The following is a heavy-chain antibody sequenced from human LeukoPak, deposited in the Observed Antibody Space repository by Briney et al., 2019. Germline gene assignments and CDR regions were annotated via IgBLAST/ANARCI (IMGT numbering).Heavy chain of an antibody. D-gene: IGHD3-10*01. Sequence: PSETLSLTCTVSGGSISSYYWSWIRQPAGKGLEWIGRIYTSGSTNYSPSLKSRVTMSVDTSKNQFSLKLSSVTAADTAVYYCAREKYYYGSGNFDYWGQGTLVTVSS. CDR2: IYTSGST. CDR1: GGSISSYY. V-gene: IGHV4-4*07. CDR3: AREKYYYGSGNFDY. J-gene: IGHJ4*02.